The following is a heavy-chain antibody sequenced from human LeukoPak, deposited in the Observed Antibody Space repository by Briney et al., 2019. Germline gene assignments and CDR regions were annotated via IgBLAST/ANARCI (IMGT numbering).Heavy chain of an antibody. Sequence: SETLSLTCTVSGGSISSSSYYWGWIRQPPGKGLEWIGSIYYSGSTYYNPSLKSRVTISVDTSKNQFSLKLSSVTAADTAVYYCARVSLPKAVADHWGQGTLVTVSS. J-gene: IGHJ4*02. CDR3: ARVSLPKAVADH. CDR2: IYYSGST. V-gene: IGHV4-39*07. CDR1: GGSISSSSYY. D-gene: IGHD6-19*01.